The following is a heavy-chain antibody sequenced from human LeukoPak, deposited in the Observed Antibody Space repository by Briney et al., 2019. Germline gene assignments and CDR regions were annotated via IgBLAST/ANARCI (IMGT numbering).Heavy chain of an antibody. Sequence: ASVKVSCKASGYTFTSYYTHWVRQAPGQGLEWMGIINPSGGSTSYAQKFQGRVTMTRDTSTSTVYMELSSLRSEDTAVYYCARAIVVVTATPGADYWGQGTLVTVSS. CDR1: GYTFTSYY. CDR3: ARAIVVVTATPGADY. CDR2: INPSGGST. V-gene: IGHV1-46*01. D-gene: IGHD2-21*02. J-gene: IGHJ4*02.